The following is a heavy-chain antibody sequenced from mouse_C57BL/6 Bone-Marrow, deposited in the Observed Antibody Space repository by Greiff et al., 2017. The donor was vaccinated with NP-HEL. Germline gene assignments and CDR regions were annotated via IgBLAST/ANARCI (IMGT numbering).Heavy chain of an antibody. CDR3: AREGGDAYPFAY. D-gene: IGHD2-10*01. Sequence: DVKLVESGGGLVKPGGSLKLSCAASGFTFSSYAMSWVRQTPEKRLEWVATISDGGSYTYYPDNVKGRFTISRDNAKNNLYLQMSHLKSEDTAMYYCAREGGDAYPFAYWGQGTLVTVSA. CDR2: ISDGGSYT. J-gene: IGHJ3*01. V-gene: IGHV5-4*01. CDR1: GFTFSSYA.